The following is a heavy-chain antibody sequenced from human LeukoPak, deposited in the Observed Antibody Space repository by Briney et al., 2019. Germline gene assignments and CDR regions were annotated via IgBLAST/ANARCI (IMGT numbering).Heavy chain of an antibody. Sequence: GGSLGLSCAASGFTFRNYVIHWVRQAPGKGLEWVAVTSSDLNVKLYADSVKGRFTISRDNSRSTLYLQMNSLRHEDTAIYYCAREGYYGSGSPPSLYFDYWGQGTLVTVSS. D-gene: IGHD3-10*01. J-gene: IGHJ4*02. CDR3: AREGYYGSGSPPSLYFDY. V-gene: IGHV3-30-3*01. CDR2: TSSDLNVK. CDR1: GFTFRNYV.